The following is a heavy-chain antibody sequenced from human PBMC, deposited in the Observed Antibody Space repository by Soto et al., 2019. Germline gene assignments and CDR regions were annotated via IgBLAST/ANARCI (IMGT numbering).Heavy chain of an antibody. CDR3: ARDRIAVAGNPEYFQH. J-gene: IGHJ1*01. CDR1: GFTVSSNY. CDR2: IYSGGST. V-gene: IGHV3-66*01. D-gene: IGHD6-19*01. Sequence: EVQLVESGGGLVQPGGSLRLSCAASGFTVSSNYMSWVRQAPGKGLEWVSVIYSGGSTYYADSVKGRFTISRDNSKNTLYLQMNSLRAGDTAVYYCARDRIAVAGNPEYFQHWGQGTLVTVSS.